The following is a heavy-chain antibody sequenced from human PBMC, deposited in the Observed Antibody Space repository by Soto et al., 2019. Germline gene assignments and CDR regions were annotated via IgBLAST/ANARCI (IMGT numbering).Heavy chain of an antibody. D-gene: IGHD3-10*01. V-gene: IGHV3-23*01. CDR1: GFAFYYYN. CDR2: ISGSGGST. CDR3: AKAPFRRPYYFYGMDV. Sequence: GGSLRLSCAASGFAFYYYNMNWVRQAPGKGLEWVSAISGSGGSTYYADSVKGRFTVSRDNFKETLYLQMNSLTTDDSGVYFCAKAPFRRPYYFYGMDVWGQGTTVTVSS. J-gene: IGHJ6*02.